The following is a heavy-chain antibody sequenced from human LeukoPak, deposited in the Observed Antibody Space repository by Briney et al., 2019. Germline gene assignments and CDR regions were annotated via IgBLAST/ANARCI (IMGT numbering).Heavy chain of an antibody. Sequence: SETLSLTCAVYGGSFSGYYWSWIRQPPGKGLEWIGEINHSGSTNYNPSLKSRATISVDTSKNQFSLKLSSVTAADTAVYYCASGVVVPAANNYYYMDVWGKGTTVTVSS. V-gene: IGHV4-34*01. CDR1: GGSFSGYY. CDR3: ASGVVVPAANNYYYMDV. J-gene: IGHJ6*03. CDR2: INHSGST. D-gene: IGHD2-2*01.